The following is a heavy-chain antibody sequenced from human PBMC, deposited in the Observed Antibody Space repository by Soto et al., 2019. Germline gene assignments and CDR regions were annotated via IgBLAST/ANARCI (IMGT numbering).Heavy chain of an antibody. CDR2: IIPIFGTA. CDR1: GGTFSSYA. Sequence: SVKVSCKASGGTFSSYAISWVRQAPGQGLEWMGGIIPIFGTANYAQKFQGRVTITADESTSTAYMELSSLRSEDTAVYYCASPMSPRNYGDYDFDYWGQGTLVTVSS. V-gene: IGHV1-69*13. D-gene: IGHD4-17*01. J-gene: IGHJ4*02. CDR3: ASPMSPRNYGDYDFDY.